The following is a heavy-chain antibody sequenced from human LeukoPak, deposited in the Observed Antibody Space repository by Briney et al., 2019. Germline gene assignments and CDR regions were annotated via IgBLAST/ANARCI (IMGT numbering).Heavy chain of an antibody. Sequence: GGSLRLSCAAFGFTVSSNYMSWVRQAPGKGLEWVSVIYSGGSTYYADSVKGRFTISRDNSKNTLYLQMNSLRAEDTAVYYCARDGAGSSGLWLFDYWGQGTLVTVAS. D-gene: IGHD3-22*01. J-gene: IGHJ4*02. CDR1: GFTVSSNY. CDR3: ARDGAGSSGLWLFDY. V-gene: IGHV3-53*01. CDR2: IYSGGST.